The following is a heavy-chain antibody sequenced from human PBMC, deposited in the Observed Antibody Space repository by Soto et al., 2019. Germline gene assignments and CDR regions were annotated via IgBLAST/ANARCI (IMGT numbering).Heavy chain of an antibody. CDR2: IWYDGSNK. CDR3: ARDRSLPYGSGSFPGMDV. CDR1: GFTFSSYG. J-gene: IGHJ6*02. D-gene: IGHD3-10*01. V-gene: IGHV3-33*01. Sequence: GGSLRLSCAASGFTFSSYGMHWVRQAPGKGLEWVAVIWYDGSNKYYADSVKGRFTISRDNSKNTLYLQMNSLRAEDTAVYYCARDRSLPYGSGSFPGMDVWGQGTTVTVSS.